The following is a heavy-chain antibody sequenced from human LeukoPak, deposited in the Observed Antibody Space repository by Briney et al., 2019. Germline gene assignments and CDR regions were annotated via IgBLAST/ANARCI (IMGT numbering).Heavy chain of an antibody. V-gene: IGHV3-48*01. CDR1: GFTVSSNY. D-gene: IGHD3-3*01. CDR3: ARDAGYDFWSAYMDV. Sequence: PGGSLRLSCAASGFTVSSNYMSWVRQAPGKGLEWVSYISSSSSTIYYADSVKGRFTISRDNAKNSLYLQMNSLRAEDTAVYYCARDAGYDFWSAYMDVWGKGTTVAVSS. J-gene: IGHJ6*03. CDR2: ISSSSSTI.